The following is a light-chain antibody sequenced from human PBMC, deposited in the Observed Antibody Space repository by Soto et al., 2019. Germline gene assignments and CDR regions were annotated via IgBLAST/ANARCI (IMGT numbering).Light chain of an antibody. CDR2: DAS. J-gene: IGLJ1*01. CDR1: NIGSKG. Sequence: SYELTQPPSVSVAPGQTARITCGGNNIGSKGVHWYQQKPGQAPVLVVYDASDRPSGIPERFSGSNSSNTATLTISSVEAGDEADYYCQGWDSSSDHLYVFGTGTKLTVL. CDR3: QGWDSSSDHLYV. V-gene: IGLV3-21*02.